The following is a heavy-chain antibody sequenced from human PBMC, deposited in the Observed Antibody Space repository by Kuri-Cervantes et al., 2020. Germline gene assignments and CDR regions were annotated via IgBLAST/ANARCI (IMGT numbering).Heavy chain of an antibody. D-gene: IGHD5-12*01. CDR1: GYTFTNSG. Sequence: ASVKVSCKAPGYTFTNSGVSWVRQTDGHGLEWLGWINGFKGDTRYAQRLQDRVTLTTDTSTTTAYMELRSLRSEDTAMYYCARVHGGDIMGALAYWGQGTLVTVSS. J-gene: IGHJ4*02. CDR2: INGFKGDT. V-gene: IGHV1-18*01. CDR3: ARVHGGDIMGALAY.